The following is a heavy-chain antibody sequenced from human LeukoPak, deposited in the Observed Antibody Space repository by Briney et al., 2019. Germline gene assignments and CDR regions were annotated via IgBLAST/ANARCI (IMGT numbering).Heavy chain of an antibody. CDR3: ARDFGSGWYADYYYYGMDV. CDR1: GFTFSSYA. J-gene: IGHJ6*02. Sequence: GGSLRLSCAASGFTFSSYAMSWVRQAPGKGLEWVSAISGSGGSTYYADSVKGRFTISRDNSKNTLYLQMNSLRAEDTAVYYCARDFGSGWYADYYYYGMDVWGQGTTVTVSS. D-gene: IGHD6-19*01. V-gene: IGHV3-23*01. CDR2: ISGSGGST.